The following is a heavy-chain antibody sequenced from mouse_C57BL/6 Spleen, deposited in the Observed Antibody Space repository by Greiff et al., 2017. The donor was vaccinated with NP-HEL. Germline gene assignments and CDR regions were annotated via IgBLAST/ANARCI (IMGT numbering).Heavy chain of an antibody. Sequence: VQLQQPGAELVKPGASVKLSCKASGYTFTSYWMQWVKQRPGQGLEWIGEIDPSDSYTNYNQKFKGKATLTVDTSSSTAYMQLSSLTSEDSAVYYCARGALYYGSRNFDYWGQGTTLTVSS. J-gene: IGHJ2*01. CDR1: GYTFTSYW. D-gene: IGHD1-1*01. CDR2: IDPSDSYT. CDR3: ARGALYYGSRNFDY. V-gene: IGHV1-50*01.